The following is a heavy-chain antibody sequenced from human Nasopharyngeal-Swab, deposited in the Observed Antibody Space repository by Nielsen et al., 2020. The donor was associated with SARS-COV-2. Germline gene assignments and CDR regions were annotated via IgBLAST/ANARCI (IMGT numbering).Heavy chain of an antibody. Sequence: SVKVSCKASGGTFRSQGISWVRQAPGQGLEWMGRIIPMRGIANYAQKFQGRVTITADKSTSTVYMDLSSLRSEDTAVYYCARDPLAVAGYDAFDMWGQGTLVAVSS. D-gene: IGHD6-19*01. CDR3: ARDPLAVAGYDAFDM. CDR2: IIPMRGIA. V-gene: IGHV1-69*04. CDR1: GGTFRSQG. J-gene: IGHJ3*02.